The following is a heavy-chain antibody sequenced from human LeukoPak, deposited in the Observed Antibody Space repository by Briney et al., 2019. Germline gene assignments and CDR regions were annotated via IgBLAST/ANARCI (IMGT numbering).Heavy chain of an antibody. CDR3: ARGYSYGRGAFDI. CDR1: GFTFSSYA. J-gene: IGHJ3*02. CDR2: ISDSGDST. Sequence: GGSLRLSCVVSGFTFSSYAMTWVRQAPGKGLEWVSSISDSGDSTYYADSVKGRFTISRDNSKNTLYLQMNSLRAEDTAVYYCARGYSYGRGAFDIWGQGTMVTVSS. V-gene: IGHV3-23*01. D-gene: IGHD5-18*01.